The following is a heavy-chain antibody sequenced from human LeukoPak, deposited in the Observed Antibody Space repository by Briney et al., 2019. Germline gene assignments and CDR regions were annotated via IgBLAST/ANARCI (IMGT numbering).Heavy chain of an antibody. Sequence: GGSLRLSCAASGFTFSSYWMSWVRQAPGKGLEWVANIKQDGSEKYYVDSVKGRFTISRDNAKNSLYLQMNSLRAEDTAVYYCAREQLFWFGEFVSAFDIWGQGTMVTVSS. CDR2: IKQDGSEK. CDR3: AREQLFWFGEFVSAFDI. D-gene: IGHD3-10*01. J-gene: IGHJ3*02. V-gene: IGHV3-7*01. CDR1: GFTFSSYW.